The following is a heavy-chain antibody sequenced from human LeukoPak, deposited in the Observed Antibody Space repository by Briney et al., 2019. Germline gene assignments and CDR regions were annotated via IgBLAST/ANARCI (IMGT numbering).Heavy chain of an antibody. CDR1: GGTFSSYA. J-gene: IGHJ4*02. Sequence: GASVKVSCKASGGTFSSYAISWVRQAPGQGLEWMGGIIPIFGTANYAQKFQGRVTITADESTSTAYMELSSLRFEDTAVYYCASLFMITFGGVIANYFDYWGQGTLVTVSS. CDR2: IIPIFGTA. D-gene: IGHD3-16*02. CDR3: ASLFMITFGGVIANYFDY. V-gene: IGHV1-69*13.